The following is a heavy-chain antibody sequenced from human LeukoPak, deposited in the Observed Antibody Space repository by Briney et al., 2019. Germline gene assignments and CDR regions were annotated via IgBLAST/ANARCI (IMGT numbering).Heavy chain of an antibody. CDR3: VRELVVGPAEYFQS. V-gene: IGHV3-7*01. CDR1: GFRFRNYW. J-gene: IGHJ1*01. Sequence: GGSLRLSCVAPGFRFRNYWMAWIRHAPGRGRERVAHINEDGNEKYYLDSVRGRFIISRDNARNSLFLQMNSLRGEDTGVYYCVRELVVGPAEYFQSWGQGTLVAVSS. CDR2: INEDGNEK. D-gene: IGHD1-26*01.